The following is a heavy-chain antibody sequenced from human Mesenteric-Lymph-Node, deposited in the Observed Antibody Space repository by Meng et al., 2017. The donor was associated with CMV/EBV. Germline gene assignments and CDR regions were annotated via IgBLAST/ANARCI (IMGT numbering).Heavy chain of an antibody. D-gene: IGHD3-3*01. CDR2: VYSGGTIT. CDR3: ARDLACGWSGCNWFDP. Sequence: GFTFSSYAMSWGRQAPGKGLEWVSIVYSGGTITYYADSVKGRFTISRDNSKNTLSLQMNSLRAEDTAVYYCARDLACGWSGCNWFDPWGQGTLVTVSS. V-gene: IGHV3-23*03. J-gene: IGHJ5*02. CDR1: GFTFSSYA.